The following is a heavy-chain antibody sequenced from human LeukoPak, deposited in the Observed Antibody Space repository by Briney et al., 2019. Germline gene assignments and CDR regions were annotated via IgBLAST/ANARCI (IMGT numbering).Heavy chain of an antibody. D-gene: IGHD6-19*01. J-gene: IGHJ4*02. V-gene: IGHV3-23*01. Sequence: GGSLRLSCAASGFTFSSYAMSWVRQAPGKGLEWVSAISGCGGSTYYADSVKGRFTISRDNSKNTLYLQMNSLRAEDTAVYYCAKAETQYSSGWYDYWGQGTLVTVSS. CDR2: ISGCGGST. CDR1: GFTFSSYA. CDR3: AKAETQYSSGWYDY.